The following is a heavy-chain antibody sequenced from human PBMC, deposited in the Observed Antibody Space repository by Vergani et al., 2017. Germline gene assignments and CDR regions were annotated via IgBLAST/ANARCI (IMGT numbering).Heavy chain of an antibody. Sequence: QVQLVQSGAEVKKPGASVKVSCKASRYTFTSYGISWVRQAPGQGLEWMGWISAYNGNTNYAQKLQGRVTMTTDTSTSTAYMELRSLRSDDTAVYYCARVWGYDYVWGSYLHPGFDYWGQGTLVTVSS. D-gene: IGHD3-16*02. V-gene: IGHV1-18*01. CDR3: ARVWGYDYVWGSYLHPGFDY. J-gene: IGHJ4*02. CDR2: ISAYNGNT. CDR1: RYTFTSYG.